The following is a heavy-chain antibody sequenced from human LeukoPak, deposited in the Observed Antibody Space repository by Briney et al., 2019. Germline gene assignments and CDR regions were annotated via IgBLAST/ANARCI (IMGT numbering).Heavy chain of an antibody. CDR2: ISYDGSNK. CDR3: AKDSGSYLYYYYYMDV. CDR1: GFTFSSYG. D-gene: IGHD1-26*01. V-gene: IGHV3-30*18. Sequence: GRSLRLSCAASGFTFSSYGMHWVRQAPGKGLEWVAVISYDGSNKYYADSVKGRFTISRDNSKNTLYLQMNSLRAEDTAVYYCAKDSGSYLYYYYYMDVWGKGTTVTVSS. J-gene: IGHJ6*03.